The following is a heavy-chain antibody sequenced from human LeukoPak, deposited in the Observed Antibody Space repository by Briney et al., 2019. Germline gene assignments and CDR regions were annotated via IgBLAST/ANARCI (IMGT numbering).Heavy chain of an antibody. D-gene: IGHD3-16*01. CDR1: GFTFSTYG. CDR3: TRGGVDY. J-gene: IGHJ4*02. CDR2: IRSDGINK. Sequence: GGSLRLSCAASGFTFSTYGMHWVRQAPGKGLEWVAFIRSDGINKYYADSVKGRFTISRDNAKNTLYLQMNSLRAEDTAVYYCTRGGVDYWGQGALVTVSS. V-gene: IGHV3-30*02.